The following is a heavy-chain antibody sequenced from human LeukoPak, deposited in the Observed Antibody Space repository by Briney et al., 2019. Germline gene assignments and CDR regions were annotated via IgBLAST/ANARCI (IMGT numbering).Heavy chain of an antibody. CDR1: GYTFTIYD. J-gene: IGHJ5*02. CDR3: ARLTMGNRNWFDP. D-gene: IGHD3-3*01. Sequence: GASVNVSCKASGYTFTIYDIIWVRQATGQGLEWMGWMNPSSGNTGYAQKFPGRVTMTRNTSIDTAYMELSSLRSEDTAVYYCARLTMGNRNWFDPWGQGTLVTVSS. V-gene: IGHV1-8*01. CDR2: MNPSSGNT.